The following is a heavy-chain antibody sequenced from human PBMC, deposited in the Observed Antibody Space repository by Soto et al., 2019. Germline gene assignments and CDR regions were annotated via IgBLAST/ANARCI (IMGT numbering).Heavy chain of an antibody. D-gene: IGHD3-22*01. V-gene: IGHV3-23*01. J-gene: IGHJ4*02. Sequence: PGGSLRLSCAASGFTFSSYGISWIRLSPGKGLEWVSVISGGGDTTYYTPSVKGRFTISRDNSKNTLYLQMNSLRAEDTAVYYCARNYYDSGGGFDYWGQGTLVTVSS. CDR2: ISGGGDTT. CDR1: GFTFSSYG. CDR3: ARNYYDSGGGFDY.